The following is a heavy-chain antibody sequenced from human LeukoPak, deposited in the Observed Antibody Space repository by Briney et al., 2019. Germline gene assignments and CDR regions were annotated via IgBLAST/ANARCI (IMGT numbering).Heavy chain of an antibody. D-gene: IGHD3-22*01. CDR2: INQNAYT. CDR3: ASRPDRHGSGAYFVS. V-gene: IGHV4-34*01. Sequence: SETLSLTCGVYGGSFSDSYWSWIRQSPGKGLEWIGEINQNAYTRYSPSLTSRVTISIDTSTKEFSLQLTSVTAADTAVYFCASRPDRHGSGAYFVSWGQGTLVTVSP. CDR1: GGSFSDSY. J-gene: IGHJ4*02.